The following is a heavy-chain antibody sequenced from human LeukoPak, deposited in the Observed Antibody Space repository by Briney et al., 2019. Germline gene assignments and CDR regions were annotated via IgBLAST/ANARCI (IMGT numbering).Heavy chain of an antibody. CDR1: GYSISSGYY. D-gene: IGHD5-24*01. J-gene: IGHJ6*03. V-gene: IGHV4-38-2*02. CDR2: IYHSGST. CDR3: AREGDGYNWGRTSPYYYYMDV. Sequence: PSETLSLTCTVSGYSISSGYYWGWIRQPPGKGLEWIGSIYHSGSTYYNPSLKSRVTISVDTSKNQFSLKLSSVTAADTAVYYCAREGDGYNWGRTSPYYYYMDVWGKGTTVTVSS.